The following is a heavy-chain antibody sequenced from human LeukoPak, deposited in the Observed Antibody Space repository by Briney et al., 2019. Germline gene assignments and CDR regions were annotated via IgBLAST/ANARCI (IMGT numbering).Heavy chain of an antibody. CDR3: ARDRRDGYRGDYFDY. V-gene: IGHV3-53*01. CDR1: GFTVSSNY. Sequence: GGSLRLSCAASGFTVSSNYMSWVRQAPGKGLEWVSVIYSGGSTYYADSVKGRFTISRDNSKNTLYLQMNSLRAEDTAVYYCARDRRDGYRGDYFDYWGQGTLVTVSP. J-gene: IGHJ4*02. D-gene: IGHD5-24*01. CDR2: IYSGGST.